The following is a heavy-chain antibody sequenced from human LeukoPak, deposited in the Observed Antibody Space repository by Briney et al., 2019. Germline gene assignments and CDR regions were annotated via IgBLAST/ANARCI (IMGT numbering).Heavy chain of an antibody. CDR2: IRYDGSNK. CDR1: GFTFSSYG. CDR3: AKFTEAAGKWDYYYYYMDV. D-gene: IGHD6-13*01. J-gene: IGHJ6*03. V-gene: IGHV3-30*02. Sequence: PGGSLRLSCAASGFTFSSYGMHWVRQAPGKGLEWVAFIRYDGSNKYYADSVKGRFTISRDNSKNTLYLQMNSLRAEDTAVYYCAKFTEAAGKWDYYYYYMDVWGKGTTVTISS.